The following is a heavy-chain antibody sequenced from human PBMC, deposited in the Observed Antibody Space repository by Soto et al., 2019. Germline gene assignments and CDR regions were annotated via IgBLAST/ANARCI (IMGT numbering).Heavy chain of an antibody. D-gene: IGHD1-26*01. Sequence: QVQLQESGPGLVKPSQTLSLTCTVSGGSISSSGYYWTWIRQHPGKGLEWIGYIYHSGNTYYNPSLKSRITISVDTSQNQFSLKLSSVTAADTAVYYCERGSTREYSGRYRWFDPWGQGTLVTVSS. CDR1: GGSISSSGYY. J-gene: IGHJ5*02. V-gene: IGHV4-31*03. CDR2: IYHSGNT. CDR3: ERGSTREYSGRYRWFDP.